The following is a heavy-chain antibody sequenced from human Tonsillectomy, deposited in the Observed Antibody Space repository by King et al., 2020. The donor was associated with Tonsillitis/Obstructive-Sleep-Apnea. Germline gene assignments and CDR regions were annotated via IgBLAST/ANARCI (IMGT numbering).Heavy chain of an antibody. CDR2: IYYSGST. V-gene: IGHV4-61*01. CDR3: ARVAIFGVVPSFDY. D-gene: IGHD3-3*01. CDR1: GGSVSSGSYY. J-gene: IGHJ4*02. Sequence: VQLQESGPGLVKPSETLSLTCTVSGGSVSSGSYYWSWIRQPPGKGLEWIGYIYYSGSTNYNPSLKSRVTIPVDTSKNQFSLNLTSVTAADTAVYYCARVAIFGVVPSFDYGGQGTLVTVSA.